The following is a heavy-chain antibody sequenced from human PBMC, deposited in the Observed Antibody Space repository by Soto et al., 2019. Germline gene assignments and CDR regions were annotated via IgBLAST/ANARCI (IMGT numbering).Heavy chain of an antibody. Sequence: SETLSLTCTVSGGSISSYYWSWIRQPPGKGLEWIGYIYYSGSANYNPSLKSRVTISVDTSKNQFSLKLSSVTAADTAVYYCARGFEHDYGDYVLDYWGQGTLVTSPQ. V-gene: IGHV4-59*01. J-gene: IGHJ4*02. CDR3: ARGFEHDYGDYVLDY. CDR1: GGSISSYY. D-gene: IGHD4-17*01. CDR2: IYYSGSA.